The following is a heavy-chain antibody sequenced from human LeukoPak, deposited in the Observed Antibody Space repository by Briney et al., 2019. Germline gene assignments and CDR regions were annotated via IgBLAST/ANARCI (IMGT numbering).Heavy chain of an antibody. D-gene: IGHD6-13*01. J-gene: IGHJ4*02. Sequence: GGSLRLSCAPSGFTFSSYSMNWVRQAPGKGLEWVSSISSSSGSYIYYADSVKGRFTISRDNAKNSLYLQMNSLRAEDTAVYYCARAPPRHSSSWTGPFDYWGQGTLVTVSS. CDR2: ISSSSGSYI. V-gene: IGHV3-21*01. CDR3: ARAPPRHSSSWTGPFDY. CDR1: GFTFSSYS.